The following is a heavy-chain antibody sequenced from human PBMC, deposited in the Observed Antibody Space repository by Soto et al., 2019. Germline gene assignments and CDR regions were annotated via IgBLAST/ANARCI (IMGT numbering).Heavy chain of an antibody. CDR3: ARVFPRDSPYYYDSSGYYYNWYFDY. CDR1: GFTFSDYY. D-gene: IGHD3-22*01. CDR2: ISSSGSTI. Sequence: QVQLVESGGGLVKPGGSLRLSCAASGFTFSDYYMSWIRQAPGKGLEWVSYISSSGSTIYYADSVKGRFTISRDNAKNSLYLQMNSLRAEDTAVYYCARVFPRDSPYYYDSSGYYYNWYFDYWGQGTLVTVSS. J-gene: IGHJ4*02. V-gene: IGHV3-11*01.